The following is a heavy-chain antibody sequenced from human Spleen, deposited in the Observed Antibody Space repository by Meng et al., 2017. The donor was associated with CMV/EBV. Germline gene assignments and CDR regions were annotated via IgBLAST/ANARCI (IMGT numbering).Heavy chain of an antibody. CDR3: ARIFPSDYYKYDLDV. D-gene: IGHD3-3*01. CDR2: MSYGGST. Sequence: ASITHNTSFWDWIRQPPGKGLEWIGSMSYGGSTLYNSSLKSRVIISLDASKSQFTLRLSSVTAADTAVYFCARIFPSDYYKYDLDVWGQGTTVTVSS. V-gene: IGHV4-39*06. J-gene: IGHJ6*03. CDR1: ASITHNTSF.